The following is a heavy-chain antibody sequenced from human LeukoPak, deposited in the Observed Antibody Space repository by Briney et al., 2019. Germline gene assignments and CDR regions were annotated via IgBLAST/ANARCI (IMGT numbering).Heavy chain of an antibody. V-gene: IGHV3-23*01. CDR1: GFTFSSYA. CDR3: AKDHRSFHGTTEFDP. Sequence: PGGSLRLSCAASGFTFSSYAMSWVRQPPGKGLEWLSTISGSGGSTYYADSVKGRFTISRDNSKNTLYLEMNSLRAEDTAVYYCAKDHRSFHGTTEFDPWGQGTLVTVSS. CDR2: ISGSGGST. J-gene: IGHJ5*02. D-gene: IGHD6-13*01.